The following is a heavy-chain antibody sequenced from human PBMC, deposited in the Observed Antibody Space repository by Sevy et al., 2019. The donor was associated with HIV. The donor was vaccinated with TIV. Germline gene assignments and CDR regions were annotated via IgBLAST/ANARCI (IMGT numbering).Heavy chain of an antibody. CDR2: ISYDGSNK. CDR1: GFTFSSYA. CDR3: ARGYSGDGYYFDY. J-gene: IGHJ4*02. D-gene: IGHD5-12*01. V-gene: IGHV3-30-3*01. Sequence: GGSLRLSCAASGFTFSSYAMHWVRQAPGKGLEWVVVISYDGSNKYYADSVKGRFTISRDNSKNTLYLQMNSLRAEDTAVYYCARGYSGDGYYFDYWGQGTLVTVST.